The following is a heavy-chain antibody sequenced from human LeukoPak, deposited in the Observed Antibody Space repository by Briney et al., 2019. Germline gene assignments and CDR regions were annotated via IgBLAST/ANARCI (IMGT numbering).Heavy chain of an antibody. CDR2: INHSGST. D-gene: IGHD2-2*01. CDR3: ARGAAMLPIDY. Sequence: SETLSLTCAVYGGSFSGYYWSWIRQPPGKGLEWIGEINHSGSTNYNPSLKSRVTISVDTSKNQSSLKLSSATAPDPAVYSCARGAAMLPIDYWGQGTLVTVSS. CDR1: GGSFSGYY. J-gene: IGHJ4*02. V-gene: IGHV4-34*01.